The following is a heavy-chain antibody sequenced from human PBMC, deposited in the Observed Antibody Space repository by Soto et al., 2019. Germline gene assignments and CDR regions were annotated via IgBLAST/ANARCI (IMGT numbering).Heavy chain of an antibody. V-gene: IGHV4-61*01. CDR3: ARADLDYDSSGDMDV. Sequence: SETLSLTCTVSGGTVSSGSYYWSWIRQPPGKGLEWIGYIYYSGSTNYNPSLKSRFTISVDTSKNQFSLKLSRVTAADTAVYYCARADLDYDSSGDMDVWGQGTTVTVSS. CDR1: GGTVSSGSYY. CDR2: IYYSGST. D-gene: IGHD3-22*01. J-gene: IGHJ6*02.